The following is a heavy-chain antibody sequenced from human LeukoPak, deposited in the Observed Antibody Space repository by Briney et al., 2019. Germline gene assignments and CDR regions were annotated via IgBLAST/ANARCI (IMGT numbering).Heavy chain of an antibody. Sequence: GGSLRLSCAASGFSVSNIYMTWVRQAPGKGLEWVSVIYTGVERTHYADSVKGRFTLSRDESKNSLDLQMNSLRADDTAIYYCARGLRDNYNYHAFHVWGQGTLVTVSS. J-gene: IGHJ3*01. CDR2: IYTGVERT. CDR3: ARGLRDNYNYHAFHV. D-gene: IGHD5-24*01. V-gene: IGHV3-53*01. CDR1: GFSVSNIY.